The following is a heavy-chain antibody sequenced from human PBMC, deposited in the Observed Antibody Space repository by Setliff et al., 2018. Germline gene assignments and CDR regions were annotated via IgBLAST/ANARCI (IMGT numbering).Heavy chain of an antibody. Sequence: GESLKISCKGSGYSFSSYWIGWVRQMPGKGLEWMGIIYPGDSDTRYSPSFQGQVTISADKSISTAYLQWSSLKASDTAMYYCARQARGYYYDSSGYYRASPGYYYMDVWGKGTTVTVSS. D-gene: IGHD3-22*01. CDR2: IYPGDSDT. CDR3: ARQARGYYYDSSGYYRASPGYYYMDV. V-gene: IGHV5-51*01. CDR1: GYSFSSYW. J-gene: IGHJ6*03.